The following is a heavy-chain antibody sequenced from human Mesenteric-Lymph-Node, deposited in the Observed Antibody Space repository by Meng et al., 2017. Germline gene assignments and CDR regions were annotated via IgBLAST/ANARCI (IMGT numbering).Heavy chain of an antibody. V-gene: IGHV3-7*01. D-gene: IGHD6-19*01. CDR2: IKQDGSEK. CDR3: ARVLPYSSGWLRGYYFDY. J-gene: IGHJ4*02. CDR1: GFTFSSYW. Sequence: GESLKISCAASGFTFSSYWMSWVRQAPGKGLEWVANIKQDGSEKYYVDSVKGRFTISRDNAKNSLYLQMNSLRAEDTAVYYCARVLPYSSGWLRGYYFDYWGQGTLVTVSS.